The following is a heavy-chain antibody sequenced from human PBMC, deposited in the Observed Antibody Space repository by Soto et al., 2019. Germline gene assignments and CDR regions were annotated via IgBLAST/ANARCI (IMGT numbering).Heavy chain of an antibody. D-gene: IGHD6-19*01. V-gene: IGHV4-39*01. Sequence: QLQLQESGPGLVKLSETLSLTCTVSGGSISSSSYCWGWIRQPPGKRLEWIGSIYYSGSTYYNPNLKSRVSISVDTDKNQISLKLSSVTVAHTAVYYCARVIHQVGCDYWGQGTLVTVSS. CDR1: GGSISSSSYC. CDR2: IYYSGST. J-gene: IGHJ4*02. CDR3: ARVIHQVGCDY.